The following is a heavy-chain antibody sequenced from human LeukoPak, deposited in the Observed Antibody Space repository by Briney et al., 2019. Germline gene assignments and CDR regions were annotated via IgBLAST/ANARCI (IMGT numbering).Heavy chain of an antibody. CDR3: ARPAAGLGGFDY. Sequence: GESLKISCRGSGYSFTAYWVAWVRQMPRKGLEWMATIYPGDSATTYSPSFQGQVTISADKSITTAYLQWSSLKASDTAMYYCARPAAGLGGFDYWGRGTLVTVSS. CDR2: IYPGDSAT. J-gene: IGHJ4*02. V-gene: IGHV5-51*01. CDR1: GYSFTAYW. D-gene: IGHD3-16*01.